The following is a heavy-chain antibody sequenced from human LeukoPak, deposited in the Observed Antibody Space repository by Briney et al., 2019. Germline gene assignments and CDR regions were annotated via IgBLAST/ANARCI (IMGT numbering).Heavy chain of an antibody. CDR3: ARFHVGTAYFDY. Sequence: SETLSLTCSVSGGSISSYYWSWIRQPAGKGLEWIGRIYTSGSTNYNSSLKSRVTMSVDTSKNQFSLRLSSVTAADTAVYYCARFHVGTAYFDYWGQGTLVTVSS. J-gene: IGHJ4*02. V-gene: IGHV4-4*07. CDR1: GGSISSYY. CDR2: IYTSGST. D-gene: IGHD1-26*01.